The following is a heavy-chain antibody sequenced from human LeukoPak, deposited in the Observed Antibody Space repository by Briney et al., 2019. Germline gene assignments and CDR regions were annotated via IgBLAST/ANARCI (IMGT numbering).Heavy chain of an antibody. V-gene: IGHV4-38-2*02. D-gene: IGHD3-22*01. CDR3: ARDWGDSSGYYYNGGFFDY. CDR2: IYHSGST. J-gene: IGHJ4*03. CDR1: GYSISSGYY. Sequence: TSETLSLTCAVSGYSISSGYYWGWIRQPPGKGLEWIGSIYHSGSTYYNPSLKSRVTISVDTSKNQFSLKLSSVTAADTAVYYCARDWGDSSGYYYNGGFFDYWGQGPRSPSPQ.